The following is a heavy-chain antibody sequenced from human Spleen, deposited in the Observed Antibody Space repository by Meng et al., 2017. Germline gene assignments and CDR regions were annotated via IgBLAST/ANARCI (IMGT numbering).Heavy chain of an antibody. V-gene: IGHV1-69*05. J-gene: IGHJ4*02. CDR2: INAVFGTT. CDR1: GGILSNYV. D-gene: IGHD2-2*01. CDR3: ARKAGNCISTTCYSLDY. Sequence: QVQLVETGAEVMKPGSSVKVSCKAPGGILSNYVIGWVRQAPGQGLEWMGGINAVFGTTNYAQKFHNRVTITSDESTSTVYMELTRLTSEDTAVYYCARKAGNCISTTCYSLDYWGQGTLVTVSS.